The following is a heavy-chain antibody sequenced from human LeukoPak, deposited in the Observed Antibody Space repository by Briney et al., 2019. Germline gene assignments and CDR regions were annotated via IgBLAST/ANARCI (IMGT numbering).Heavy chain of an antibody. CDR2: IIPIFGTA. CDR3: AYYYGSGSPFAFDI. CDR1: GGTFSSYA. D-gene: IGHD3-10*01. Sequence: ASVKVSCKASGGTFSSYAISWVRQAPGQGLEWMGGIIPIFGTANYAQKFQGRVTITADESTSTAYMELSSLRSEDTAVCYCAYYYGSGSPFAFDIWGQGTMVTVSS. J-gene: IGHJ3*02. V-gene: IGHV1-69*13.